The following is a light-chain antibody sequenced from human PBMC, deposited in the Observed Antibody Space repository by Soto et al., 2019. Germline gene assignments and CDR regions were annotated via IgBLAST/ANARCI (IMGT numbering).Light chain of an antibody. CDR1: SSDVGGYNF. CDR2: EVT. Sequence: QSALTQPASVFGSPGQSITISCTGTSSDVGGYNFVSWYQQLPGKAPKLMIYEVTSRPSGVSNRFSGSKSGNTASLTISGLQAEDEADYYCSSYTSSSTKVFGTGTKVTVL. J-gene: IGLJ1*01. V-gene: IGLV2-14*03. CDR3: SSYTSSSTKV.